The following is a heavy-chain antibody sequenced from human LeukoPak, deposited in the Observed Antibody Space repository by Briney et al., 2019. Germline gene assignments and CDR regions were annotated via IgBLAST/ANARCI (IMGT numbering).Heavy chain of an antibody. V-gene: IGHV4-34*01. CDR1: GRPHSGYY. CDR2: INHSGNT. Sequence: SSETLSLICSVWGRPHSGYYLLWLRQPPGKGLEWIGEINHSGNTNYNPSLKSRVTISVDTSKNQFSLKLISVTAADTAVYYCAGVDGWFGEYGNDYWGQGTLVTVSS. CDR3: AGVDGWFGEYGNDY. D-gene: IGHD3-10*01. J-gene: IGHJ4*02.